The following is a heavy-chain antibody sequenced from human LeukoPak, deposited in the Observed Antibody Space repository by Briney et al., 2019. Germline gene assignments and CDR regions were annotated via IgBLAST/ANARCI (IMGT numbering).Heavy chain of an antibody. D-gene: IGHD4-17*01. CDR3: ARADGDYVYWFDP. J-gene: IGHJ5*02. CDR1: GGSISSGGYY. Sequence: SETLSLTCTVSGGSISSGGYYWSWSRQHPGKGLEWIGYIYYSGSTYYNPSLKSRVTISVDTSKNQFSLKLSSVTAADTAVYYCARADGDYVYWFDPWGQGTLVTVSS. V-gene: IGHV4-31*03. CDR2: IYYSGST.